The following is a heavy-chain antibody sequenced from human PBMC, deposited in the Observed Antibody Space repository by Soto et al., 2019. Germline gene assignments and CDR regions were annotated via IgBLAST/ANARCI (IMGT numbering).Heavy chain of an antibody. D-gene: IGHD2-8*01. V-gene: IGHV1-18*01. CDR1: GYTFTTYD. CDR3: ARDPYHVLMVNAPNLYGMDV. Sequence: QVQLVQSGAEVKKPGASVKVSCKASGYTFTTYDISWVRQAPGQGLEWMGRISTYNGNTNYPQSLQGRLTMTTDTSTTTAYMELMSLRSADTAAYYCARDPYHVLMVNAPNLYGMDVWGQGTTVTVSS. CDR2: ISTYNGNT. J-gene: IGHJ6*02.